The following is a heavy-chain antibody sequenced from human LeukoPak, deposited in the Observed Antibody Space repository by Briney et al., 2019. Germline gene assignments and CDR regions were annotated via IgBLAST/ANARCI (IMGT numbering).Heavy chain of an antibody. CDR3: ARDLGITMVRGVINYSYGMDV. CDR1: GFTFSDYY. Sequence: GGSLRLSCAASGFTFSDYYMSWIRQAPGKGLEWVSYISSSGSTIYYADSVKGRFTISRDNAKNSLYLQMNSLRAEDTAVYYCARDLGITMVRGVINYSYGMDVWGQGTTVTVSS. V-gene: IGHV3-11*01. J-gene: IGHJ6*02. D-gene: IGHD3-10*01. CDR2: ISSSGSTI.